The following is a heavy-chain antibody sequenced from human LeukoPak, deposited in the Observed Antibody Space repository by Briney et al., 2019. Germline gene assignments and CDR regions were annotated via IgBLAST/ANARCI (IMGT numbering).Heavy chain of an antibody. CDR1: GFTFSSFW. V-gene: IGHV3-7*01. Sequence: GGSLRLSCAASGFTFSSFWMTWVRQAPGKGLEWVATIKQDGSEKYYADSVRGRFTISTDKATNSLYLQMYSLRAEDTAVYYCARDLNYFDYWGQGTLVTVSS. CDR2: IKQDGSEK. J-gene: IGHJ4*02. CDR3: ARDLNYFDY.